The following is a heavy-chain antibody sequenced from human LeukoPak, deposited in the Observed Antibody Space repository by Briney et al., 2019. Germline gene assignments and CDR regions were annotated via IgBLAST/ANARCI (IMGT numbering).Heavy chain of an antibody. CDR1: GGTFSSYA. Sequence: SVRVSCKASGGTFSSYAISWVRQAPGQGLEWMGGVIPIFGTANYAQKFQGRVTITADKSTSTAYMELSSLRSEDTAVYYCARGRDGYGIFDYWGQGTLVTVSS. CDR2: VIPIFGTA. J-gene: IGHJ4*02. D-gene: IGHD5-24*01. CDR3: ARGRDGYGIFDY. V-gene: IGHV1-69*06.